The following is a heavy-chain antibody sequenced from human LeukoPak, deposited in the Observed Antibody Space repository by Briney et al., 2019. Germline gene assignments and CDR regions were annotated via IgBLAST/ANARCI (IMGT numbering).Heavy chain of an antibody. CDR2: ISSSGSTI. Sequence: GGSLRLSCAASGFTFSSYEMNWVRQAPGKGLEWVSYISSSGSTIYYADSVKGRFTISRDNAKNSLYLQMNSLRAEDTAVYYCAKDVSSTPEYFQHWGQGTLVTVFS. CDR1: GFTFSSYE. V-gene: IGHV3-48*03. D-gene: IGHD5/OR15-5a*01. CDR3: AKDVSSTPEYFQH. J-gene: IGHJ1*01.